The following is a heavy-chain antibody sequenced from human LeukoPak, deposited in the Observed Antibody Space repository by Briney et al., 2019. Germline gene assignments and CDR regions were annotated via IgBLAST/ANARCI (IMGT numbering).Heavy chain of an antibody. V-gene: IGHV4-30-4*08. D-gene: IGHD6-19*01. CDR2: IYHSGMT. CDR3: VRAGFGWDYDY. J-gene: IGHJ4*02. Sequence: SQTLSLTCSVSGASISINDHYWTWIRQPPGKGLEWIGYIYHSGMTDYNPSLESRVIISVDTSKNQFYLNLKSVTAADTALYYCVRAGFGWDYDYWGQGTLVTVTS. CDR1: GASISINDHY.